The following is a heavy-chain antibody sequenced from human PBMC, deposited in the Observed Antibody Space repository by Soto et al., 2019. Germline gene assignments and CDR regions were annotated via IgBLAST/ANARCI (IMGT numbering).Heavy chain of an antibody. Sequence: PGGSLRLSCAASGFTFSDYSMNWVRQAPGKGLEWVSFIGSSPIYIYYADSVKGRFTITRDNAKNSLYLQMNSLRAEDTAVYYCARGGWDYYGSGSSGTKTFDPWGQGTLVTVSS. CDR2: IGSSPIYI. CDR3: ARGGWDYYGSGSSGTKTFDP. V-gene: IGHV3-21*04. J-gene: IGHJ5*02. CDR1: GFTFSDYS. D-gene: IGHD3-10*01.